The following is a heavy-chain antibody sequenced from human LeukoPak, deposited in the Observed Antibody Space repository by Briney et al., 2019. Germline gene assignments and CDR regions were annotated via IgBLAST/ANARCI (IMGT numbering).Heavy chain of an antibody. CDR2: ISSSGSTI. CDR1: GFTFSSYE. J-gene: IGHJ4*02. V-gene: IGHV3-48*03. D-gene: IGHD3-3*01. CDR3: ARDPGSPIYYPDY. Sequence: GGSLRLSCAASGFTFSSYEMNWVRQAPGKGLEWVSYISSSGSTIYYADSVKGRFTISRDNAKNSLYLQRNSLRAEDTAVYYCARDPGSPIYYPDYWGQGTLVTVSS.